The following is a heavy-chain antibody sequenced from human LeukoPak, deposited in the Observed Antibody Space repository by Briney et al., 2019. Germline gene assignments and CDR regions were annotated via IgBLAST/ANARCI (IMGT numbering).Heavy chain of an antibody. J-gene: IGHJ6*03. D-gene: IGHD5-12*01. CDR3: ARDAIVAGATWYYYYYMDV. CDR2: ISAYNGNT. CDR1: GYTFTNYA. V-gene: IGHV1-18*01. Sequence: ASVKASCKASGYTFTNYAINWVRQAPGQGLEWMGWISAYNGNTNSAQKFQGRVTMTIDTSTTTAYMELRSLRSDDTAVYYCARDAIVAGATWYYYYYMDVWGKGTTVTVSS.